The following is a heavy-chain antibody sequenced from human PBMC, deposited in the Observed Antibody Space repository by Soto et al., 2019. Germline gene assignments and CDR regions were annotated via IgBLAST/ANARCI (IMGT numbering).Heavy chain of an antibody. CDR3: AVYRASLDY. J-gene: IGHJ4*02. V-gene: IGHV3-74*01. Sequence: GGSLRLSCAASGFTFSSYWMYWVRQAPGKGLVWVSRINRDGSSTTYADSVKGRFTFSRDNAKNTLYLQMNSLRAEDTAVYYCAVYRASLDYWGQGTLVTVSS. CDR1: GFTFSSYW. CDR2: INRDGSST.